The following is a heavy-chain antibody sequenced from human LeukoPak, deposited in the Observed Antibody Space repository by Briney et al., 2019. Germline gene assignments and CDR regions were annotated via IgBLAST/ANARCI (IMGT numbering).Heavy chain of an antibody. CDR1: GFTFSSYA. Sequence: GGSLRLSCAASGFTFSSYAMSWVRQAPGKGLEWVSAISGSGGSTYYADSVKGRFTISRDNSKNTLYPQMNSLRAEDTAVYYCAKASLVATVWSYFDYWGQGTLVTVST. CDR2: ISGSGGST. V-gene: IGHV3-23*01. D-gene: IGHD5-12*01. J-gene: IGHJ4*02. CDR3: AKASLVATVWSYFDY.